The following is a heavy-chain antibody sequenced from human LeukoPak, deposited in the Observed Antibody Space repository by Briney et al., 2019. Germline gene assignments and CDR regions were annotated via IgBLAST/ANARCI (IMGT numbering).Heavy chain of an antibody. CDR3: ARDPTISGSYSDY. V-gene: IGHV3-48*02. CDR1: GFTFSSYM. Sequence: PGGSLRLSCAASGFTFSSYMMNWVRQAPGKGLEWASYINSNSRTIYYADSVKGRFTVSRDNAKNSLYLQMNSLRDEDTAVYYCARDPTISGSYSDYWGQGTLVAVSS. J-gene: IGHJ4*02. D-gene: IGHD1-26*01. CDR2: INSNSRTI.